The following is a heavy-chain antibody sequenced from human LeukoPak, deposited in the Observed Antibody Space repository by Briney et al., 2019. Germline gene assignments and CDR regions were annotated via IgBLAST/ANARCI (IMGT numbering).Heavy chain of an antibody. Sequence: GGSLRLSCATSGFTFSDYYMSWIRQAPGKGLEWASYISSSGSTIYYADSVKGRFTISRDNAKNSLYLQMNSLRAEDTAVYYCARKIHYGDYALRRGAFDIWGQGTMVTVSS. CDR2: ISSSGSTI. D-gene: IGHD4-17*01. J-gene: IGHJ3*02. CDR3: ARKIHYGDYALRRGAFDI. CDR1: GFTFSDYY. V-gene: IGHV3-11*01.